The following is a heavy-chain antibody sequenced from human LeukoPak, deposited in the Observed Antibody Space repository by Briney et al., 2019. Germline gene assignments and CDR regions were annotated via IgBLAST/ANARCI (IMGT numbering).Heavy chain of an antibody. J-gene: IGHJ3*02. V-gene: IGHV4-30-4*01. CDR2: IYYSGST. Sequence: RSSETLSLTCTVSGGSISSGDYYWSWIRQPPGKGLEWIGYIYYSGSTYYNPSLKSRVTISVDTSKNRFSLKLSSVTAADTAVYYCARVRVTIFGVVIQTLRNAFDIWGQGTMVTVSS. D-gene: IGHD3-3*01. CDR1: GGSISSGDYY. CDR3: ARVRVTIFGVVIQTLRNAFDI.